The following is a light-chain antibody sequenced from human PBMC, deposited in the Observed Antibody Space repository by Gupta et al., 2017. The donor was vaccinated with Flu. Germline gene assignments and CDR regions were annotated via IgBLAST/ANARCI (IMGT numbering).Light chain of an antibody. CDR1: QSVLDRSNNKNY. CDR2: WAS. CDR3: QQQHSTFYN. V-gene: IGKV4-1*01. J-gene: IGKJ2*01. Sequence: DILMTQSPDSLAVSLGERATINCTSSQSVLDRSNNKNYLAWYQQKPGQPPKLLLYWASTRESGVPDSFSGSGSGTDFTLTISSRQAEDVAVYYCQQQHSTFYNFGQGTKLEIK.